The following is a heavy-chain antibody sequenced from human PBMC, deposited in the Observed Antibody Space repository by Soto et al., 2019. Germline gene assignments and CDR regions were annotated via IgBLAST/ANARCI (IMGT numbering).Heavy chain of an antibody. Sequence: GGSLRLSCAASGFKFSNFVMSWVRRCPGKGLEWVSVISANGGSLYYSGSVQGRFTISRDNSDNTVFLQMNSLRADDTAIYYCAKRSRIYFNYYHALDVWGQGTAVTVCS. D-gene: IGHD1-26*01. J-gene: IGHJ6*02. CDR1: GFKFSNFV. CDR3: AKRSRIYFNYYHALDV. CDR2: ISANGGSL. V-gene: IGHV3-23*01.